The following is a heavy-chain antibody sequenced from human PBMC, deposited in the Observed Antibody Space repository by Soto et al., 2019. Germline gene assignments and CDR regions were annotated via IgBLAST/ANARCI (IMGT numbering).Heavy chain of an antibody. CDR2: ISYDGSNK. V-gene: IGHV3-30*18. J-gene: IGHJ4*02. D-gene: IGHD2-15*01. Sequence: QVQLVESGGGVVQPGRSLRLSCAASGFTFSSDGMHGVRQAPGKGLEWVAVISYDGSNKYYADSVKGRFTISRDNSKNTLYLQINSLRAEDTDVYYCAKETYSGPLDYWGQGALVTGSS. CDR1: GFTFSSDG. CDR3: AKETYSGPLDY.